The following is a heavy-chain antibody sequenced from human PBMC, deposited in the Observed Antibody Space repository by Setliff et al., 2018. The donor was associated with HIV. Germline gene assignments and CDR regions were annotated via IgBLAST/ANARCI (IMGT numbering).Heavy chain of an antibody. V-gene: IGHV3-21*01. J-gene: IGHJ5*02. Sequence: GGSLRLSCAASGFTFSFYEMNWVRQAPGKGLEWVSSIDDGRRHTSYLYYADSLRGRVSISRDYAKNSVFLQMNSLRGDDTAVYFCARGGPLEWSYYPRPNWFDPWGQGTLVTVSS. CDR2: IDDGRRHTSYL. CDR1: GFTFSFYE. D-gene: IGHD3-3*01. CDR3: ARGGPLEWSYYPRPNWFDP.